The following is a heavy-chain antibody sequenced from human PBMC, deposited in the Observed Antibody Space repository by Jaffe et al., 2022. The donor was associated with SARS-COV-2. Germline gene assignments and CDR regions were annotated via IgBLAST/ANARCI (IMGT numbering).Heavy chain of an antibody. Sequence: QVQLVESGGGVVQPGRSLRLSCAASGFSFTSYGMDWVRQAPGKGLEWVALIWNDGITKHYADSVKGRFTISRDNSKNTIYLQMNSLRGEDTAVYYCARGSYYDSSGFPPYFVHWGQGTLVTVSS. V-gene: IGHV3-33*01. D-gene: IGHD3-22*01. CDR3: ARGSYYDSSGFPPYFVH. CDR1: GFSFTSYG. J-gene: IGHJ1*01. CDR2: IWNDGITK.